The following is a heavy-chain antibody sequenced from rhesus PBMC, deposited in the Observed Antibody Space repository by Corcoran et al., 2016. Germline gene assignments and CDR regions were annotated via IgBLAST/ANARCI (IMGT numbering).Heavy chain of an antibody. J-gene: IGHJ4*01. D-gene: IGHD4-29*01. CDR1: GFTFSSHG. CDR2: IDSYGGST. CDR3: ATDTVAATGSVSF. Sequence: EVHLVETGGGLVQPGGSLKLSCAVSGFTFSSHGMNWVRPAPGKGLEWVSGIDSYGGSTHSAAPVKARYTISRDNSPNTLSLQMNSLRFEDTAVYYCATDTVAATGSVSFWGQGVLVTVSS. V-gene: IGHV3S5*01.